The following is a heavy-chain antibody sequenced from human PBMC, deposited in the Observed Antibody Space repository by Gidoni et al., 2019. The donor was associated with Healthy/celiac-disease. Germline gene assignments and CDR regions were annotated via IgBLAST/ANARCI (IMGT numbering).Heavy chain of an antibody. CDR3: ARESRWTAFVFDP. D-gene: IGHD3-3*01. CDR1: GGSISSGGYS. CDR2: IYHSGST. V-gene: IGHV4-30-2*01. J-gene: IGHJ5*02. Sequence: QLQLQESGSGLVKPSQTLSLTCAVSGGSISSGGYSWSWIRQPTGKGLEWIVYIYHSGSTYYNPSLKSRVTILVDRSKNQFSLKLSSVTAADTAVYYCARESRWTAFVFDPWGQGTLVTVSS.